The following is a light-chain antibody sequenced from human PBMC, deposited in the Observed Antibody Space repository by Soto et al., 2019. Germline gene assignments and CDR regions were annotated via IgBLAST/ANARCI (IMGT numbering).Light chain of an antibody. J-gene: IGLJ2*01. V-gene: IGLV1-44*01. CDR1: SSNVGINS. Sequence: QSVLTQPPSASGTPGQRVTISCSGSSSNVGINSVNWYQQFPGAAPKVLIYTTNQRPSGVPDRFSGSKSGSSASLAISGLQPEDEGDYYCAAWDDSLNGPVFGGGTKVTVL. CDR3: AAWDDSLNGPV. CDR2: TTN.